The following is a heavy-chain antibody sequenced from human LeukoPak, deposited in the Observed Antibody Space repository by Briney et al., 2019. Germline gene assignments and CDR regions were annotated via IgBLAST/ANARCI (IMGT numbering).Heavy chain of an antibody. Sequence: PGGSLRLSCAASGFTFSNFAMSWVRQTPGKGLQWVSSISDGGHSTYFADSVRGRFTLSRDNSNNIVYLQMNNLGVEDTAMYYCAQSYCSGGTCHSYLPYFFDYWGQGTLVTVSS. J-gene: IGHJ4*02. CDR3: AQSYCSGGTCHSYLPYFFDY. CDR2: ISDGGHST. CDR1: GFTFSNFA. D-gene: IGHD2-15*01. V-gene: IGHV3-23*01.